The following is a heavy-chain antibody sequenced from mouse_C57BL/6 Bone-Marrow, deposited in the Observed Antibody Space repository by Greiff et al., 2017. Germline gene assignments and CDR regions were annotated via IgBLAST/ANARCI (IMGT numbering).Heavy chain of an antibody. CDR2: IRNKANGYTT. D-gene: IGHD1-1*01. V-gene: IGHV7-3*01. CDR3: ARYLITTVVARYFDV. CDR1: GSTFTDYY. Sequence: EVHLVESGGGLVQPGGSLSLSCAASGSTFTDYYMSWVRQPPGKALEWLGFIRNKANGYTTEYSASVKGRFTISRDNSQSILYLQMNALRAEDSATYYCARYLITTVVARYFDVGGTGTTVTVSS. J-gene: IGHJ1*03.